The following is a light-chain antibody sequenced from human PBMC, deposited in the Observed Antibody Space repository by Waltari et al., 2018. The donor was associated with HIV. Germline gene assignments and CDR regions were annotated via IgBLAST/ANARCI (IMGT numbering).Light chain of an antibody. J-gene: IGLJ3*02. CDR2: RNN. CDR3: ASWDDSLSGWV. Sequence: QSVLTQPPSASGTPGQRVTISCSGSSSNIGYNYVYWYQQLPGTAPKPLIYRNNQRPSVVPDRFAGSKSGTSASLAISGLRSEDEADYYCASWDDSLSGWVFGGGTKLTVL. CDR1: SSNIGYNY. V-gene: IGLV1-47*01.